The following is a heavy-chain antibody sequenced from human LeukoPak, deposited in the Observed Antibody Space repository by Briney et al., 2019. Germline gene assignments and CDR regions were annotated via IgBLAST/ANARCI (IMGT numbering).Heavy chain of an antibody. J-gene: IGHJ5*02. CDR2: IKQDGNEK. CDR3: ARGPNWFDP. Sequence: GGSLRLSCAASGFIFSTYWMSWVRQAPGKGLEWVASIKQDGNEKSYVASVKGRFTISRDNAKNSLYLQMNSLRAEDTAVYYCARGPNWFDPWGQGTLVTVSS. CDR1: GFIFSTYW. V-gene: IGHV3-7*01.